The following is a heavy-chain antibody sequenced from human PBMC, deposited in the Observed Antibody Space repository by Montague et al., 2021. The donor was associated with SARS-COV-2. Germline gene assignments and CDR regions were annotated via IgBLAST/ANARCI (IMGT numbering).Heavy chain of an antibody. CDR1: GDSISSGDYH. CDR2: IYTLGST. D-gene: IGHD1-14*01. J-gene: IGHJ6*02. V-gene: IGHV4-61*09. CDR3: ARSPYRTTYPNGMDG. Sequence: TLSLTCTVSGDSISSGDYHWSWVRQPAGKGLEWIGYIYTLGSTSYNPSLKSRVTISMDTSKNQLSLKLSSVTAADTAVYFCARSPYRTTYPNGMDGWGQGTTVTV.